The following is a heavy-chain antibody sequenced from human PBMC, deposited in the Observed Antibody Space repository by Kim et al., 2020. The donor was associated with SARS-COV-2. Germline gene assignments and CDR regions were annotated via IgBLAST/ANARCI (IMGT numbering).Heavy chain of an antibody. CDR2: GST. Sequence: GSTSYAQKFQGRVTMTRDTSTSTVYMELSSLRSEDTAVYYCARDYIPDVWGQGTTVTVSS. D-gene: IGHD2-21*01. J-gene: IGHJ6*02. CDR3: ARDYIPDV. V-gene: IGHV1-46*01.